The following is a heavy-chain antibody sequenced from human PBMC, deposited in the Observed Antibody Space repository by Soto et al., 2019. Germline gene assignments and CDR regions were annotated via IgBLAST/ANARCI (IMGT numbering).Heavy chain of an antibody. CDR1: GFTFSSYS. D-gene: IGHD4-17*01. V-gene: IGHV3-48*02. CDR3: ARAPRDDYGGNSGVLA. J-gene: IGHJ5*02. Sequence: EVQLVESGGGLVQPGGSLRLSCAASGFTFSSYSMNWVRQAPGKGLEWVSYISSSSSTIYYADSVKGRFTISRDNAKNSLYLQMNILRDEDTAVYYCARAPRDDYGGNSGVLAWGQGTLVTVSS. CDR2: ISSSSSTI.